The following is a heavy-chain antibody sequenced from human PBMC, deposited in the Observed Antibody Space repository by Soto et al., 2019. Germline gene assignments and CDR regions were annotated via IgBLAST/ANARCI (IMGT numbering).Heavy chain of an antibody. CDR3: ARVPPVVVSDY. J-gene: IGHJ4*02. CDR1: GFTFSSYS. Sequence: GGSLRLSCAASGFTFSSYSMNWVRQAPGKGLEWVSYISSSSSTIYYADSVKGRFTISRGNAKNSLYLQMNSLRAEDTAVYYCARVPPVVVSDYWGQGTLVTVSS. V-gene: IGHV3-48*01. CDR2: ISSSSSTI.